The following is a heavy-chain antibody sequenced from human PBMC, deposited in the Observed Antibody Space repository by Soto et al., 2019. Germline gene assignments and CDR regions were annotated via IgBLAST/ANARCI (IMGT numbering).Heavy chain of an antibody. CDR2: IYYSGST. CDR3: ARVPIDYGGKGYYFDY. CDR1: GGSISSYY. D-gene: IGHD4-17*01. V-gene: IGHV4-59*01. J-gene: IGHJ4*02. Sequence: SETLSLTCTVSGGSISSYYWSWIRQPPGKGLEWIGYIYYSGSTNYNPSLKSRVTISVDTSKNQFSLKLSSVTAADTAVYYCARVPIDYGGKGYYFDYWGQGTLVTVSS.